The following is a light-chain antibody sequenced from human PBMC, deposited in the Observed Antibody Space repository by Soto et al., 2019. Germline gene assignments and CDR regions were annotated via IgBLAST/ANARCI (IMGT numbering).Light chain of an antibody. V-gene: IGKV3-11*01. Sequence: EVVLTQSPGTLSLSPGERATLSCRASQSVSNNYLAWYQQKPGQAPRLLTYDASNRAAGIPARFSGSGSGTDFTLTISSLEPEDFAIYYCQQRQYWPPITFGQGTRLAIK. CDR2: DAS. CDR3: QQRQYWPPIT. J-gene: IGKJ5*01. CDR1: QSVSNNY.